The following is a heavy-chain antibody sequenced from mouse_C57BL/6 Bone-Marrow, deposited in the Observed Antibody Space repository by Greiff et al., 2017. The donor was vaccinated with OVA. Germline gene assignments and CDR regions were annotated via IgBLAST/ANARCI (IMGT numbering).Heavy chain of an antibody. Sequence: EVKLVESEGGLVQPGSSMKLSCTASGFTFSDYYMAWVRQVPEKGLEWVANINYDGSSTYYLDSLKSRFIISRDNAKNILYLQMSSLKSEDTATYYCARGAGWFFDVWGTGTTVTVSS. V-gene: IGHV5-16*01. J-gene: IGHJ1*03. CDR2: INYDGSST. CDR3: ARGAGWFFDV. CDR1: GFTFSDYY.